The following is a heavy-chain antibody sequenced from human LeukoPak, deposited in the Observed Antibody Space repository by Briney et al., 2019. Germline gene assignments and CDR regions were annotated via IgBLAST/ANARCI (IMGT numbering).Heavy chain of an antibody. J-gene: IGHJ4*02. CDR3: ARDPYYEILTGYGSAMGY. CDR2: IIPIFGTA. Sequence: SVKVSCKASGGTFSSYAISWVRQAPGQGLEWMGGIIPIFGTANYAQKFQGRVTITADESTSTAYMELSSLRSEDTAVYYCARDPYYEILTGYGSAMGYWGQGTLVTVSS. CDR1: GGTFSSYA. D-gene: IGHD3-9*01. V-gene: IGHV1-69*13.